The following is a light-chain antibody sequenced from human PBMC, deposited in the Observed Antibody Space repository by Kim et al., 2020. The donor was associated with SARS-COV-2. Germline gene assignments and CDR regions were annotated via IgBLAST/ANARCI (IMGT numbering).Light chain of an antibody. V-gene: IGLV1-44*01. CDR1: SSNVASNT. J-gene: IGLJ3*02. CDR3: ATWDDRLDVLM. Sequence: QRVTISCSGGSSNVASNTVNWYQQFPGTAPKFLIDSNDRRPSGVSDRVSSSKSGTSASLAISGLQSEDEADYYCATWDDRLDVLMFGGGTQLTVL. CDR2: SND.